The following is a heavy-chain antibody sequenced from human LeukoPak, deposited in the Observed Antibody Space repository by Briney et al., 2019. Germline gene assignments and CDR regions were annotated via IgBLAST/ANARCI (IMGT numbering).Heavy chain of an antibody. D-gene: IGHD3-9*01. CDR3: AKVYDILTGGDY. Sequence: GSLRLSCAASEFTFSSYSMNWVRQAPGKGLEWVSYITNSGNSKSYADSVKGRFTISRDNTKSSLYLQMNGLRAEDTAVYYCAKVYDILTGGDYWGQGTLVTVSS. CDR2: ITNSGNSK. V-gene: IGHV3-48*01. J-gene: IGHJ4*02. CDR1: EFTFSSYS.